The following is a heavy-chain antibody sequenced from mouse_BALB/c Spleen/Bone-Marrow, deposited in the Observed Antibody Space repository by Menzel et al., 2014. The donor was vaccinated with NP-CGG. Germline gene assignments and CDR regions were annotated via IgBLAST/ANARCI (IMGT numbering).Heavy chain of an antibody. CDR2: INPGSGGT. J-gene: IGHJ2*01. CDR3: ARSYYGSPYFDY. V-gene: IGHV1-54*01. CDR1: GYAFTNYL. D-gene: IGHD1-1*01. Sequence: QVQLQQSGAELVRPGTSVKVSCKASGYAFTNYLIEWVKQRPGQGLEWIGVINPGSGGTNYNEEFKGKATLTADKSSSTAYMQFSSLTSDDSAVYFCARSYYGSPYFDYWGQGTTLTVSS.